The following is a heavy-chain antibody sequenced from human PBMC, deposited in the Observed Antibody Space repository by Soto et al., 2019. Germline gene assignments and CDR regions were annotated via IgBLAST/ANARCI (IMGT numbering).Heavy chain of an antibody. CDR2: INHSGST. CDR3: ARVGRGIAVGYFDY. CDR1: GGSFSGYY. J-gene: IGHJ4*02. V-gene: IGHV4-34*01. Sequence: PSETLSLTCAVYGGSFSGYYWSWIRQPPGKGLEWIGEINHSGSTNCNPSLKSRVTISVDTSKNQFSLKLSSVTAADTAVYYCARVGRGIAVGYFDYWGQGTLVTVSS. D-gene: IGHD6-19*01.